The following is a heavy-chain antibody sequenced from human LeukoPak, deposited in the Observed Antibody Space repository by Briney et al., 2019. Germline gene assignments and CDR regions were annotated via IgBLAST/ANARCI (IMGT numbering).Heavy chain of an antibody. CDR1: GYTFTSYY. CDR3: ARDHYHKIHSVMVTAPDY. CDR2: INPTGGST. J-gene: IGHJ4*02. V-gene: IGHV1-46*01. D-gene: IGHD2-21*02. Sequence: GASVKVSCKASGYTFTSYYMHWVRQAPGEGLEWMGIINPTGGSTSYAQKFQGRVTMTRDTSTSTVYMELRSLRSKDTAVYYCARDHYHKIHSVMVTAPDYWGQGTLVIVSS.